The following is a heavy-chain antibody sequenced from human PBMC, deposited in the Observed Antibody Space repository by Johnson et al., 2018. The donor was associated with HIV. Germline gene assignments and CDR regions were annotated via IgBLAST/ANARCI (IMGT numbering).Heavy chain of an antibody. Sequence: VQLVESGGGVARPGGSLRLSCEASGFSFDEYDMSWVRQAPGKGLEWVSGINWNGATPGSADSVKGRFTISRDNAKNFLYLQMNSLRPEDTAVYYCVRGGQWGATDAFDVWGQGTMVTVSS. J-gene: IGHJ3*01. CDR1: GFSFDEYD. V-gene: IGHV3-20*04. CDR3: VRGGQWGATDAFDV. CDR2: INWNGATP. D-gene: IGHD6-19*01.